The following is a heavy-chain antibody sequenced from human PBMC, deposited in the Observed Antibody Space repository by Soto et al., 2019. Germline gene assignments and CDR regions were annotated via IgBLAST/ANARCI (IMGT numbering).Heavy chain of an antibody. V-gene: IGHV4-34*01. J-gene: IGHJ5*02. CDR2: INHSGST. Sequence: PSETLSLTCAVYGGPFSGYYWSWIRQPPGKGLEWIGEINHSGSTNYNPSLKSRVAISVDTSKNQFSLKLSSVTAADTAVYYCAREFRGSHVNWFDPWGQGTLVTVSS. CDR1: GGPFSGYY. D-gene: IGHD1-26*01. CDR3: AREFRGSHVNWFDP.